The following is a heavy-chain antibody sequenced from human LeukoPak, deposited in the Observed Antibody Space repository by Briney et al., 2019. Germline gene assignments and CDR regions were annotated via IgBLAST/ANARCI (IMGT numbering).Heavy chain of an antibody. Sequence: TGGSLRPSCAASGFTFSTYGMHWVRQAPGKGLEWVAFTRYDGSNRYYADSVKGRFTISRDNSKNTLYLQMNSLRAEDTAVYYCARDEGELTGAKPIDYWGQGTLVTVSS. V-gene: IGHV3-30*02. CDR3: ARDEGELTGAKPIDY. J-gene: IGHJ4*02. D-gene: IGHD7-27*01. CDR1: GFTFSTYG. CDR2: TRYDGSNR.